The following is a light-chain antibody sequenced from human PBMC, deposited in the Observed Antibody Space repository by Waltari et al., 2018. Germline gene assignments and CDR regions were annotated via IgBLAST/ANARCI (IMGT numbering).Light chain of an antibody. CDR3: QQYGSSPRYT. CDR2: GAS. Sequence: EIVLTQSPGTLSLSPGERATLSCRASQRVSSSYLAWYQQKPGQAPWLLIYGASSRATCIPDRFSGSGAGTDFTLAISRLEPEDFAVYYCQQYGSSPRYTFGQGTKLEIK. CDR1: QRVSSSY. V-gene: IGKV3-20*01. J-gene: IGKJ2*01.